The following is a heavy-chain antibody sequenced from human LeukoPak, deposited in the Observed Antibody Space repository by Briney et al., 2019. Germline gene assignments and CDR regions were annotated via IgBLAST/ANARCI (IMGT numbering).Heavy chain of an antibody. CDR3: ARMSCASTSCYYYYYYIMDV. D-gene: IGHD2-2*01. J-gene: IGHJ6*02. CDR1: GGSISSRSYY. CDR2: IYYSGST. Sequence: PSETLSLTCTVSGGSISSRSYYWGWIRQPPGKGLEWIGSIYYSGSTYYNPSLKSRVTISVDTSKNQFSLKLSSVTAADTAVYYCARMSCASTSCYYYYYYIMDVWGQGTTVTVSS. V-gene: IGHV4-39*01.